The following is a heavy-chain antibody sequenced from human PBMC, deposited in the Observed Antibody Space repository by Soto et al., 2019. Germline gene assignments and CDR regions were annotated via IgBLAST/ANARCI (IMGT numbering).Heavy chain of an antibody. J-gene: IGHJ6*02. V-gene: IGHV3-66*01. CDR3: ARDGRGDSYYYYGMDV. D-gene: IGHD7-27*01. Sequence: EVQLVESGGGLVQPGGSLRLSCAASGFTVSSNYMSWVRQAPGKGLEWVSVIYSGGSTYYADSVKGRFTISRDNSKNTLYLQMNSLRVEDTAVYYCARDGRGDSYYYYGMDVWGQGTTVTVSS. CDR1: GFTVSSNY. CDR2: IYSGGST.